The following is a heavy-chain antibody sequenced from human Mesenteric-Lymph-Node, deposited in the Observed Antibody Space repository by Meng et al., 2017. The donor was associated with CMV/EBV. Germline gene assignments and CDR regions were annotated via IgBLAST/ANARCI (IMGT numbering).Heavy chain of an antibody. CDR2: IIPQFRAA. CDR1: GAYFGNYA. Sequence: CKSSGAYFGNYAISWVRQAPGKGLEWMGGIIPQFRAANYEQRFRDRLTITANKSTKIAYLELSRLTTQDTAVYYCARELSGYDGAAGFWGQGTLVTVSS. D-gene: IGHD5-12*01. J-gene: IGHJ4*02. CDR3: ARELSGYDGAAGF. V-gene: IGHV1-69*06.